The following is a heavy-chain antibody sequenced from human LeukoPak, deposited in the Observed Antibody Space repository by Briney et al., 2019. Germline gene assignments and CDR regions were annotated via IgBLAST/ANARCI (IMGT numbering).Heavy chain of an antibody. CDR3: ARLRYDILNFDY. J-gene: IGHJ4*02. V-gene: IGHV4-61*01. CDR1: GGSVSSGSYY. D-gene: IGHD3-9*01. CDR2: IYYSGST. Sequence: PSETLSLTCTVSGGSVSSGSYYWSSIRQPPGKGLEWIGYIYYSGSTNYNPSLKSRVTISVDTSKNQFSLKLSSVTAADTAVYYCARLRYDILNFDYWGQGTLVTVSS.